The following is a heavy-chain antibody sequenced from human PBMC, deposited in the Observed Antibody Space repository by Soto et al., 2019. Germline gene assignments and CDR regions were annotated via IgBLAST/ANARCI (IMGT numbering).Heavy chain of an antibody. CDR2: ISPFTGDT. Sequence: GASVKVSCKASGYTFTNYGINWVRQAPGRGLEWMGWISPFTGDTHYTQSLQGRITMTTDTSTSTAYMELRSLRSADTAVYYCARSCSGGSCHSAYWGQGTLVTVS. J-gene: IGHJ4*02. D-gene: IGHD2-15*01. V-gene: IGHV1-18*04. CDR1: GYTFTNYG. CDR3: ARSCSGGSCHSAY.